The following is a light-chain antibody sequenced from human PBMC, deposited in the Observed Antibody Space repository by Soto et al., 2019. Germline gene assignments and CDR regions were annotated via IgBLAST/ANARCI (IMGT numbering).Light chain of an antibody. CDR3: QQYNNWPPYT. CDR1: QSVSSN. V-gene: IGKV3D-15*03. J-gene: IGKJ2*01. CDR2: GAS. Sequence: EIVMTQSPATLSVSPGERATLSCRASQSVSSNLAWYQQKPGQAPRLLIYGASIRATGIPARFSGSGSGTEFSLTIRIMQSEDFAGYYCQQYNNWPPYTFGQGTKLQIK.